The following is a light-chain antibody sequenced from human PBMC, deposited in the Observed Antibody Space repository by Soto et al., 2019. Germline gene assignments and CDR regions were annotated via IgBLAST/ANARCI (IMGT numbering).Light chain of an antibody. Sequence: QSALTQPASVSGSPGQSITISCTGTSSDVGGYNYVSWYQQHRGKAPKLMIYEVSNRPSGVSNRFSGSKSGNTASLTISGLQAEDEADYYCSSYTSSSTRVFGGGTKLIVL. CDR1: SSDVGGYNY. CDR2: EVS. V-gene: IGLV2-14*01. J-gene: IGLJ3*02. CDR3: SSYTSSSTRV.